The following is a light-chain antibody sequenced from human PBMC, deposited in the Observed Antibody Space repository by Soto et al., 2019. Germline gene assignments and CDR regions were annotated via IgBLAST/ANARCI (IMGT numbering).Light chain of an antibody. Sequence: DVVMTQSPLSLPVTLGQPASISCRSSQSLVYSDGNTYLNWFQQRPGQSPRRLIYKVSNRDSGVPDRLSGSGSGTHFTMKISRMEAEDVGGYYCMQGTHWPRTFGQGTKLEIK. CDR1: QSLVYSDGNTY. J-gene: IGKJ2*01. CDR3: MQGTHWPRT. CDR2: KVS. V-gene: IGKV2-30*01.